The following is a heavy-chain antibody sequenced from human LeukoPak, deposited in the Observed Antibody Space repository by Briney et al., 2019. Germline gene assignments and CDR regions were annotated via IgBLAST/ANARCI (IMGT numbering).Heavy chain of an antibody. CDR3: AKSSPIAAAGEVSDF. CDR1: GFTFSDYY. CDR2: ISSSSSYT. V-gene: IGHV3-11*06. D-gene: IGHD6-13*01. Sequence: GGSLRLSCAASGFTFSDYYMSWIRQAPGKGLEWVSYISSSSSYTNYADSVKGRFTISRDNAKNSLYLQMNSLRAEDTAVYYCAKSSPIAAAGEVSDFWGQGTLVTVSS. J-gene: IGHJ4*02.